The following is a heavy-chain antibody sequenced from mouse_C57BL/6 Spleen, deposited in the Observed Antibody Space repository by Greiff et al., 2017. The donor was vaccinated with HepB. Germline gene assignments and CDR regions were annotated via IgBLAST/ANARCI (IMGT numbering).Heavy chain of an antibody. V-gene: IGHV1-81*01. CDR1: GYTFTSYG. D-gene: IGHD1-1*01. J-gene: IGHJ2*01. CDR3: ARRGTTVVADY. Sequence: QVQLQQSGAELARPGASVKLSCKASGYTFTSYGISWVKQRTGQGLEWIGDIYPRSGNTYYNEKFKGKATLTADKSSSTAYMELRSLTSEDSAVYFCARRGTTVVADYWGQGTTLTVSS. CDR2: IYPRSGNT.